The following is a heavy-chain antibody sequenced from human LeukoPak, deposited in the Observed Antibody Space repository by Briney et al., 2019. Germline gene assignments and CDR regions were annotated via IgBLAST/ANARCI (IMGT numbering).Heavy chain of an antibody. J-gene: IGHJ4*02. CDR3: ARHFGSMVRGFDY. D-gene: IGHD3-10*01. V-gene: IGHV4-39*01. CDR2: IHYIGST. Sequence: SETLSLTCTVSGGSISPYYWGWIRQPPGKGLEWMGSIHYIGSTYYNPSLKSRVTISVDTSNNQFSLKLTSVTAADTAVYYCARHFGSMVRGFDYWGQGVLVTVSS. CDR1: GGSISPYY.